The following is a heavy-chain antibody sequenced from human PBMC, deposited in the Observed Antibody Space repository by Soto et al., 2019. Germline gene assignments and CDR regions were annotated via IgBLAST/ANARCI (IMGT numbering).Heavy chain of an antibody. Sequence: GGSLRLSCAASVLTFSSYSMNWVRQAPGKGLEWVSSISSSSSYIYYADSVKGRFTISRDNAKNSLYLQMNSLRAEDTAVYYCARARAAGKDLDYWGQGTLVTVSS. CDR2: ISSSSSYI. CDR1: VLTFSSYS. CDR3: ARARAAGKDLDY. V-gene: IGHV3-21*01. D-gene: IGHD6-13*01. J-gene: IGHJ4*02.